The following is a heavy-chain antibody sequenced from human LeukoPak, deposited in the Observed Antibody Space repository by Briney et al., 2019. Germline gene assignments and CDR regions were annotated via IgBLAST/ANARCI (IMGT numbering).Heavy chain of an antibody. Sequence: GGSLRLSCAASGFTFDDYGMSWVRQAPEKGLERVSAINWNGGSTGYTDSVKGRFSISRDNAKNSLYLQMNSLRAEDTALYYCARDLSANYDFDYWGQGTLATVSS. CDR3: ARDLSANYDFDY. D-gene: IGHD4/OR15-4a*01. CDR2: INWNGGST. J-gene: IGHJ4*02. V-gene: IGHV3-20*04. CDR1: GFTFDDYG.